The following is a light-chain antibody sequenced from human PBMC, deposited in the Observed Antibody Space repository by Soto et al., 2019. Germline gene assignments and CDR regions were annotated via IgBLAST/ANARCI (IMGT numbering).Light chain of an antibody. CDR2: DVT. CDR1: SSDIGGYNS. CDR3: QSYDSTLSVV. J-gene: IGLJ2*01. V-gene: IGLV2-8*01. Sequence: QSALTQSPSASGSPGQSVTISCTGTSSDIGGYNSVSWYQQHPGKAPKVMIYDVTKRPSGVPDRFSGSKSGNTASLTVSGLQAEDEADYYCQSYDSTLSVVIGGGTKLTVL.